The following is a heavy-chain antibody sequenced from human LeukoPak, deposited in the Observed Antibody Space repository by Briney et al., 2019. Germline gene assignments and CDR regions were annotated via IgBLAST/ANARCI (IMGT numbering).Heavy chain of an antibody. V-gene: IGHV3-11*01. CDR3: ARDQGHYDYYMDV. J-gene: IGHJ6*03. CDR2: ISSSGTTT. CDR1: GFTFSDYY. Sequence: GGSLRLSCAASGFTFSDYYMSWIRQAPGKGLEWILYISSSGTTTYYADSVKGRFTISRDNAENSLYLQMNSLRAEDTDVYYCARDQGHYDYYMDVWGQGTTVTVSS.